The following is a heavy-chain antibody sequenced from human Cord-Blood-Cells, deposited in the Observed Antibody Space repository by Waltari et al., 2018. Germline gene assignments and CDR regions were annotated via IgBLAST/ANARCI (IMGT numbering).Heavy chain of an antibody. CDR1: GLTFSSYD. CDR3: ARSLAAGNRLGPYYYGMDV. D-gene: IGHD6-13*01. V-gene: IGHV3-13*01. Sequence: EVQLVESGGGLVQPGGSLRLSCAASGLTFSSYDMHWVRQATGKGMEWVSAIGTAGDTYYPGSVKGRFTISRENAKNSLYLQMNSLRAGDTAVYYCARSLAAGNRLGPYYYGMDVWGQGTTVTVSS. CDR2: IGTAGDT. J-gene: IGHJ6*02.